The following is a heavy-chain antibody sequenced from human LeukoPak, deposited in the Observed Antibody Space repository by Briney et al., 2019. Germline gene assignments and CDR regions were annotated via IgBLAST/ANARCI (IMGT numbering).Heavy chain of an antibody. CDR3: ARGRGDYGSYYMDV. Sequence: GSLRLSCAASAFTFSDYSMNWVRQAPGKGLEWVSSISSGAYSADSVKGRFTISRDNAKNSLYLQMNSLRAEDTAVYYCARGRGDYGSYYMDVWGKGTTVTVSS. CDR2: ISSGA. V-gene: IGHV3-69-1*02. J-gene: IGHJ6*03. CDR1: AFTFSDYS. D-gene: IGHD4-17*01.